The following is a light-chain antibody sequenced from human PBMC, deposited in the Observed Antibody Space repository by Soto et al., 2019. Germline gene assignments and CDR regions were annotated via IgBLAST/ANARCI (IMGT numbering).Light chain of an antibody. Sequence: EIVMTQSPATLSVSPGERATLSCRASQSVSSNLAWYQKKPGQAPRLLIFGASTRATGLPARFSGSGSGTEFTLTISSLQSEDVAVYYCQQYNNWPRTFGQGTKVDIK. V-gene: IGKV3-15*01. CDR3: QQYNNWPRT. CDR2: GAS. J-gene: IGKJ1*01. CDR1: QSVSSN.